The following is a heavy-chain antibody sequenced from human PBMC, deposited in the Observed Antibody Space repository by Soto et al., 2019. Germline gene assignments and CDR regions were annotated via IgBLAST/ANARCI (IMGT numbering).Heavy chain of an antibody. J-gene: IGHJ4*02. D-gene: IGHD6-13*01. Sequence: GGSLRLSCAASGFPFSSYAMTWVRQTPGKGLEWVSGISGSGGITYYADSVKGRFTISRDNAKNSLSLQMNSLRAGDMAVYFCAKSQEIGTHFFDSWGQGTQVTVSS. CDR3: AKSQEIGTHFFDS. CDR2: ISGSGGIT. CDR1: GFPFSSYA. V-gene: IGHV3-23*01.